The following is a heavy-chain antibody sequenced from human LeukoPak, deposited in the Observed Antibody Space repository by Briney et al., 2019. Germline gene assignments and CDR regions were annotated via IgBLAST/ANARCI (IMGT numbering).Heavy chain of an antibody. V-gene: IGHV4-59*01. CDR1: GGSLSSYY. J-gene: IGHJ4*02. CDR2: VNYSGST. CDR3: ARGLDNGDPLDY. Sequence: SETLSLTCTVSGGSLSSYYWSWIRQPPGKRLEWIGYVNYSGSTKYNPPLKSRVTISVDTSKNQFSLKVNSVTAEDTAVYYCARGLDNGDPLDYWGQGTLVTVAS. D-gene: IGHD4-17*01.